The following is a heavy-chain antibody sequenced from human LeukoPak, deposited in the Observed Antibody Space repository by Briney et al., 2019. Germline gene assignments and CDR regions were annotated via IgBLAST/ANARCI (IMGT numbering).Heavy chain of an antibody. J-gene: IGHJ4*02. CDR1: GFTFDDYA. CDR3: AKERGHSKPFDY. Sequence: GGSLRLSCAASGFTFDDYAMYWVRQAPGKGLEWVSLISGDGGSTYYADSVKGRFTISRDNSKSTLYLQMNNLRAEDTALYYCAKERGHSKPFDYWGQGTLVTVSS. D-gene: IGHD4-23*01. V-gene: IGHV3-43*02. CDR2: ISGDGGST.